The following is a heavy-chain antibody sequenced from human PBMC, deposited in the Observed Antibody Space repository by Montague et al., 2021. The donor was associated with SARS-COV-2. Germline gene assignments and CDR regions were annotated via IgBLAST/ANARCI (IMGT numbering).Heavy chain of an antibody. Sequence: SETLSLTCTVSGGSISSSSYYWGWIRQPPGKGLEWIGSIYYSGSTYYNPSLKSRVTISVDTSKNQFSLKLSSVTAADTAVYYCARVGGQQLVRLSGRDVWGQGTPVTVS. J-gene: IGHJ6*02. CDR2: IYYSGST. D-gene: IGHD6-13*01. CDR1: GGSISSSSYY. CDR3: ARVGGQQLVRLSGRDV. V-gene: IGHV4-39*01.